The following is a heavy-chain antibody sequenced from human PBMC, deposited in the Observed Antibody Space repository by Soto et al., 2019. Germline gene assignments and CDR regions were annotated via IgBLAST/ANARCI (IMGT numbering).Heavy chain of an antibody. D-gene: IGHD2-15*01. CDR2: ISGSGGST. Sequence: EVQLLESGGGLVQPGGSLRLSCAASGFTFSSYAMSWVRQAPGKGLEWVSAISGSGGSTYYADSVKGRFTISRDNSKNTLYLQMNSLRAEDTAVYYCAKSGGRSDFLPSYFDYWGQGTLVTVSS. V-gene: IGHV3-23*01. J-gene: IGHJ4*02. CDR1: GFTFSSYA. CDR3: AKSGGRSDFLPSYFDY.